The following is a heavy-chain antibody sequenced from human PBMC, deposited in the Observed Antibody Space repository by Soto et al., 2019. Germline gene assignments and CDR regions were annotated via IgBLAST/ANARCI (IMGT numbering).Heavy chain of an antibody. CDR1: GGSISRGSDF. CDR2: IYHSGIA. J-gene: IGHJ3*02. Sequence: SGTLSLTCAVSGGSISRGSDFRSWIRKPPGNGLERNGCIYHSGIAYYNPSLKSPVTISVDRSKNQFSLKLSSVTAAATAVYYCARDDNAFDIWGQGTMVTVSS. V-gene: IGHV4-30-2*01. CDR3: ARDDNAFDI.